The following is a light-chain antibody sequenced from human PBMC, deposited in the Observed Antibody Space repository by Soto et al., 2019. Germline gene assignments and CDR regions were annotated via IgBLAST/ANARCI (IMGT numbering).Light chain of an antibody. CDR1: SSNIGAGYD. J-gene: IGLJ1*01. CDR3: QSYDSSLSGYV. Sequence: QSVLTQPPSVSGAPGQRVTISCTGSSSNIGAGYDVHWYQQLPGTAPKLLIYGNSNRPSGVPDRFSGSQSGTSASRAITGRQADDEADYYCQSYDSSLSGYVFGTGTKLTVL. CDR2: GNS. V-gene: IGLV1-40*01.